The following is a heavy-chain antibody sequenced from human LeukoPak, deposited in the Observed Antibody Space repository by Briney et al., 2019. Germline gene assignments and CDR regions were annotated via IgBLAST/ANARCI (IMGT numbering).Heavy chain of an antibody. Sequence: GRSLRLSCAASGFTFSSYGMHWVRQAPGKGLEWVAVIWYDGSNKYYADSVEGRFTISRDNSKNTLYLQMNSLRAEDTAVYYCARHSGSYDAPDYWGQGTLVTVSS. CDR2: IWYDGSNK. CDR3: ARHSGSYDAPDY. D-gene: IGHD1-26*01. CDR1: GFTFSSYG. J-gene: IGHJ4*02. V-gene: IGHV3-33*01.